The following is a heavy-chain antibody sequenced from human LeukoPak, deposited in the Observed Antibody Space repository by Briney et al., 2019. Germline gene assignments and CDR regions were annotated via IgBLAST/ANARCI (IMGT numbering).Heavy chain of an antibody. D-gene: IGHD3-16*01. J-gene: IGHJ4*02. Sequence: SETLSLTCTVSGGSISSYYWSWIRQPAGKGLEWIGRIYTSGSTNYNPSLKSRVTISVDTSKNQFSLTLSSVTAADTAVYYCARDFGSSPLFDYWGQGTLVTVSS. V-gene: IGHV4-4*07. CDR1: GGSISSYY. CDR2: IYTSGST. CDR3: ARDFGSSPLFDY.